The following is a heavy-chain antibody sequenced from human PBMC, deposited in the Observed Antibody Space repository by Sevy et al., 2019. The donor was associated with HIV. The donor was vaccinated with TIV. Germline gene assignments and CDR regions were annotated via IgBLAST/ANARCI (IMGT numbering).Heavy chain of an antibody. CDR2: ISYDGSNK. CDR1: GFTFSSYG. D-gene: IGHD3-22*01. CDR3: AKDGREDSSGYYYSYYFDY. V-gene: IGHV3-30*18. J-gene: IGHJ4*02. Sequence: GGSLRLSCAASGFTFSSYGMHWVRQAPGKGLEWVAVISYDGSNKYYADSVKGRFTISRDNSKNTLYLQMNSLRAEDTAVYYCAKDGREDSSGYYYSYYFDYWGQGTLVTVSS.